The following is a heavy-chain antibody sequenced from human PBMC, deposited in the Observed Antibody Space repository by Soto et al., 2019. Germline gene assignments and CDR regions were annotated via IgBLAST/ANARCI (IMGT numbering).Heavy chain of an antibody. D-gene: IGHD3-22*01. V-gene: IGHV1-69*13. Sequence: GASVKVSCKASGGTFSSYAISWVRQAPGQGLGWMGGIIPIFGTANYAQKFQGRVTITADESTSTAYMELSSLRSEDTAVYYCASGSGYYDSSGYYYYYYYGMDVWGQGTTVTVSS. CDR3: ASGSGYYDSSGYYYYYYYGMDV. CDR1: GGTFSSYA. J-gene: IGHJ6*02. CDR2: IIPIFGTA.